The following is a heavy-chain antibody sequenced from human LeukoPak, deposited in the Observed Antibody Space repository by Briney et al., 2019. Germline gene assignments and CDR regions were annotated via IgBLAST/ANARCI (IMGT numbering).Heavy chain of an antibody. J-gene: IGHJ6*03. V-gene: IGHV1-2*07. CDR1: GYTFTGHY. D-gene: IGHD4-11*01. Sequence: ASVKVSCKASGYTFTGHYMHWVRQAPGQGLEWMGWIRPNTGATNYEHKFQGRVTMTRDTSISTAYMELTGLTSDDTAVYYCARDSITTGYYYYMDVWGKGTTATVS. CDR3: ARDSITTGYYYYMDV. CDR2: IRPNTGAT.